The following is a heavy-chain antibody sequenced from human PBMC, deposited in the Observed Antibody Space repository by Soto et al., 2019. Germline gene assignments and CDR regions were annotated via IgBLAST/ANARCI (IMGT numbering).Heavy chain of an antibody. Sequence: GESLKISCKGSGYGFTNYWISWVRQMPGKGLEWMGRIDPSDSYIKYSPSFQGHVTISADNSISTAYLQWSSLKASDTAMYYCARHDCSSTRCYNFGMDVWGQGTTVTVSS. V-gene: IGHV5-10-1*01. J-gene: IGHJ6*02. CDR3: ARHDCSSTRCYNFGMDV. CDR2: IDPSDSYI. CDR1: GYGFTNYW. D-gene: IGHD2-2*02.